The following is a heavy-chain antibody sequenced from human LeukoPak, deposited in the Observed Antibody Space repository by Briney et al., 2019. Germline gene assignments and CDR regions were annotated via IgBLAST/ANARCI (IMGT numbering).Heavy chain of an antibody. D-gene: IGHD6-19*01. CDR2: IYTSGST. J-gene: IGHJ3*02. Sequence: PSQTLSLTCTVSGGSISSGSYYWSWIRQPAGKGLEWIGRIYTSGSTNYNPSLKSRVTISGDTSKNQFSLKLSSVTAADTAVYYCARDKVVGTGDAFGIWGQGTMVTVSS. CDR3: ARDKVVGTGDAFGI. CDR1: GGSISSGSYY. V-gene: IGHV4-61*02.